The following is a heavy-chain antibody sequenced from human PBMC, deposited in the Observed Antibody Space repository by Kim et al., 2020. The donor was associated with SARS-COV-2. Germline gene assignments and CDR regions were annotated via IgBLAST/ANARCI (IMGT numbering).Heavy chain of an antibody. Sequence: GGSLRLSCVASGFTFSSYAMSWVRQAPGKGLEWVSAITGSGGSTYYADSVKGRFTISRDNSKNTLYLQMNSLRAEDTAVYYCAKDIEWELLLLDYWGHETLVTVSS. V-gene: IGHV3-23*01. D-gene: IGHD1-26*01. CDR3: AKDIEWELLLLDY. CDR2: ITGSGGST. J-gene: IGHJ4*01. CDR1: GFTFSSYA.